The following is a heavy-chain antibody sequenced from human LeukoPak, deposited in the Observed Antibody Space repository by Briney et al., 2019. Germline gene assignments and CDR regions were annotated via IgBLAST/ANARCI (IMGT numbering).Heavy chain of an antibody. J-gene: IGHJ4*02. CDR2: INPSGGST. CDR3: ASFPGGSGSYHFITDY. V-gene: IGHV1-46*01. D-gene: IGHD3-10*01. Sequence: ASVKVSCKASGYTFTSYYMHWVRQAPGQGLEWMGIINPSGGSTSYAQKFQGRVTMTRDTSISTAYMELSRLRSDDTAVYYCASFPGGSGSYHFITDYWGQGTPVTVSS. CDR1: GYTFTSYY.